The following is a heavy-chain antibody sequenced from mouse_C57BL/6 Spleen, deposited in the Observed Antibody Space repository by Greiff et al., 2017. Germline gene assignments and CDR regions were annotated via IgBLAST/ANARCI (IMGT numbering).Heavy chain of an antibody. CDR1: GFTFSSYT. V-gene: IGHV5-9*01. Sequence: DVKLVESGGGLVKPGGSLKLSCAASGFTFSSYTMSWVRQTPEKRLEWVATISGGGGNTYYPDSVKGRFTISRDNAKNTLYLQMSSLRSEDTALYYCARHEGLDWYFDVWGTGTTVTVSS. CDR2: ISGGGGNT. J-gene: IGHJ1*03. D-gene: IGHD2-4*01. CDR3: ARHEGLDWYFDV.